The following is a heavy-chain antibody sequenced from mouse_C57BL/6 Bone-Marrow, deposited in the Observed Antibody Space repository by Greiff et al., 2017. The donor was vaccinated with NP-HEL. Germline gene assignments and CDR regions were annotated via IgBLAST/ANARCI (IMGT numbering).Heavy chain of an antibody. CDR2: IDPSDSYT. Sequence: QVQLQQSGAELVKPGASVKLSCKASGYTFTSYWMQWVKQRPGQGLEWIGEIDPSDSYTNYNQKFKGKATLTVDTSSSTAYMQLSSLTSEDSAVYYCARESFITTVVEAYWGQGTLVTVSA. J-gene: IGHJ3*01. D-gene: IGHD1-1*01. CDR3: ARESFITTVVEAY. CDR1: GYTFTSYW. V-gene: IGHV1-50*01.